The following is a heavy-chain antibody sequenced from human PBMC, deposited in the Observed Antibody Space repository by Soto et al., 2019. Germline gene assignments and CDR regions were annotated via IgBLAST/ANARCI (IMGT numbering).Heavy chain of an antibody. CDR3: VRGLPGGFDP. CDR1: GFILSNYD. CDR2: IGVVGDT. J-gene: IGHJ5*02. D-gene: IGHD3-10*01. Sequence: EVQLVESGGGLVQPGGSLRLSCAASGFILSNYDVHWVRQTSGHGLEWVARIGVVGDTNYSGSVKGRFTISRQNARNSFFLPTNSLIAGDTAVYFCVRGLPGGFDPWGQGTLVTVSS. V-gene: IGHV3-13*01.